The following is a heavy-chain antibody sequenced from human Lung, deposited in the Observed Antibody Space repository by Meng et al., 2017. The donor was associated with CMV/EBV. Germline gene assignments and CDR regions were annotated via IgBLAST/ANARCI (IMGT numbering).Heavy chain of an antibody. CDR3: ARRPWGLDV. V-gene: IGHV3-7*01. CDR1: GFTFSSYW. J-gene: IGHJ6*02. CDR2: INQDGSEK. Sequence: GGSLRLSCAASGFTFSSYWMSWVRQAPGKGLEWVANINQDGSEKYYVDSVEGRFTISRDNAKDSLYLQMNAPRAEDTAVYYCARRPWGLDVWGQGTTVTVSS.